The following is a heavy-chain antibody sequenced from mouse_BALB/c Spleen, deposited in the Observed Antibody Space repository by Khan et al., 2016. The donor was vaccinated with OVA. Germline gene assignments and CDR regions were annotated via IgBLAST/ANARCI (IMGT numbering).Heavy chain of an antibody. CDR2: IYPGTDNT. D-gene: IGHD3-2*02. CDR3: AREEALYYFDY. V-gene: IGHV1S132*01. CDR1: GYIFTSYW. Sequence: QVRLQQSGAELVRPGASVKLSCKTSGYIFTSYWIHWVKQRSGQGLEWFARIYPGTDNTYYNEKLKDKVTLTADKSSSTVYMQLSSLKSEDSAVYFCAREEALYYFDYWGQGNTLTVSS. J-gene: IGHJ2*01.